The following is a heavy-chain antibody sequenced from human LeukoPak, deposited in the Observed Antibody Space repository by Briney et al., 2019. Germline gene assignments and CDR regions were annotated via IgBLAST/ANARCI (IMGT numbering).Heavy chain of an antibody. CDR3: ARSTWPLHSLDY. V-gene: IGHV1-46*01. D-gene: IGHD2-15*01. CDR2: IYSSGGST. J-gene: IGHJ4*02. Sequence: GASVKVSCKASGYSFTTDNMHWMRQAPGQRLEWMGIIYSSGGSTSAQKFQGRVTMTRDTSTSTVYMELSSLRSEDTAVYYCARSTWPLHSLDYWGRGTLVTVSS. CDR1: GYSFTTDN.